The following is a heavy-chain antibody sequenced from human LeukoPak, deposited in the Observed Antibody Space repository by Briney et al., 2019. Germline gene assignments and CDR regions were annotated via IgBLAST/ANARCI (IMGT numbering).Heavy chain of an antibody. Sequence: ASVKVSCKASGGTFSSYAISWVRQAPGQGLEWMGGIIPIFGTANYAQKFQGRVTITADESTSTAYMELSSLRSEDTAVYYCAESYYYGSGDAFDIWGQGTMVTVSS. CDR1: GGTFSSYA. CDR2: IIPIFGTA. V-gene: IGHV1-69*13. J-gene: IGHJ3*02. D-gene: IGHD3-10*01. CDR3: AESYYYGSGDAFDI.